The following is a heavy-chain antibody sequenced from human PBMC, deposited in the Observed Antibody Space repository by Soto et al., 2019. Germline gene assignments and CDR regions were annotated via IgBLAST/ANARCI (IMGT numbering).Heavy chain of an antibody. CDR2: INPANGNT. CDR3: TRSAISPYGGLIGPFDY. D-gene: IGHD3-16*02. Sequence: QVQLAQSGAEERKPGASVKVSCEATGYTFTAYAMHWVRQAPGQRLEWMGWINPANGNTKYSQKFQGRLTITSDTSANTVYMELNSLTSEDTAMYYCTRSAISPYGGLIGPFDYWGKGNLVTVSS. V-gene: IGHV1-3*05. J-gene: IGHJ4*02. CDR1: GYTFTAYA.